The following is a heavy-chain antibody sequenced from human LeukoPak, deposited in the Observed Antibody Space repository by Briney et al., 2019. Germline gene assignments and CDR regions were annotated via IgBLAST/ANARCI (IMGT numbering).Heavy chain of an antibody. V-gene: IGHV1-18*01. CDR2: ISAYNGNT. Sequence: ASVKVSCKASGGTFSGYAVIWVRQAPGQGLEWMGWISAYNGNTNYAQKLQGRVTMTTDTSTSTAYMELRSLRSDDTAVYYRARSFRSYYYGSGTWGLGYWGQGTLVTVSS. D-gene: IGHD3-10*01. CDR1: GGTFSGYA. J-gene: IGHJ4*02. CDR3: ARSFRSYYYGSGTWGLGY.